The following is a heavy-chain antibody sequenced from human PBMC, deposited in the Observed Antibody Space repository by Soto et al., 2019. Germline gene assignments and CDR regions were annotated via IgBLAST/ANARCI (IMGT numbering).Heavy chain of an antibody. CDR3: AKGSYTNYNWFGP. V-gene: IGHV3-23*01. Sequence: EVQLLESGGGLVQPGGSLRLSCAASGFTFSSHAMSWVRQAPGKGLEWVSSMSGSGDNTYHADSVKGRFTVSRDNSKNTLYLQMNSLRVEDTAVYYCAKGSYTNYNWFGPWGQGTLVTVSS. CDR2: MSGSGDNT. CDR1: GFTFSSHA. D-gene: IGHD4-4*01. J-gene: IGHJ5*02.